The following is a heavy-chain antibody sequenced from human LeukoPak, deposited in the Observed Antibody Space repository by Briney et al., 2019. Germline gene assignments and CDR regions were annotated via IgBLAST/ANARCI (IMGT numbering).Heavy chain of an antibody. J-gene: IGHJ6*02. CDR3: ARDNSDSRGWPLAYYYYYYGMDV. CDR1: GFTFSSYW. V-gene: IGHV3-74*01. Sequence: PGGSLRLSCAASGFTFSSYWMHWVRQAPGKGLVWVSRINSDGSSTSYADSVKGRFTISRGNAKNTLYLQMNSLRAEDTAVYYCARDNSDSRGWPLAYYYYYYGMDVWGQGTTVTVSS. CDR2: INSDGSST. D-gene: IGHD6-19*01.